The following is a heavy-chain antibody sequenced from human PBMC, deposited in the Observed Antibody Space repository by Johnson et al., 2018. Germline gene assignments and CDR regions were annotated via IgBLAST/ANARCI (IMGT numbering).Heavy chain of an antibody. V-gene: IGHV3-23*04. J-gene: IGHJ4*02. D-gene: IGHD6-19*01. CDR2: ISGNGVTT. CDR1: GFTLSSYA. Sequence: EVQLVESGGGLVQPGGSLRLSCAASGFTLSSYAMNWVRPAPGKGLEWVSSISGNGVTTYYADSVKGRFTISRDISKNTLYLQMNSQRAEDTAVYYCAHRHSSGCLDFWGRGTLVTVSS. CDR3: AHRHSSGCLDF.